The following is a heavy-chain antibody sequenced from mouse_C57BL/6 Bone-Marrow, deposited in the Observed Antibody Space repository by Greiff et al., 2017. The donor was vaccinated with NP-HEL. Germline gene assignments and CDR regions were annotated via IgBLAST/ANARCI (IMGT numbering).Heavy chain of an antibody. CDR3: ALYDYDEKDY. V-gene: IGHV1-55*01. D-gene: IGHD2-4*01. CDR1: GYTFTSYW. Sequence: QVHVKQPGAELVKPGASVKMSCKASGYTFTSYWITWVKQRPGQGLEWIGDIYPGSGSTNYNEKFKSKATLTVDTSSSTAYMQLSSLTSEDSAVYYCALYDYDEKDYWGQGTTLTVSS. CDR2: IYPGSGST. J-gene: IGHJ2*01.